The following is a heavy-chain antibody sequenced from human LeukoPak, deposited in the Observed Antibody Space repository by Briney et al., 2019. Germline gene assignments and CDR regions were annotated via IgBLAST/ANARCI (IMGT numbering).Heavy chain of an antibody. Sequence: ASVKVSCKASGYNFTGYYLHWVRRAPGQGLEWMGWINPNSGTTDYAQKFQGRVTFTRDTSSTTAYMEMTGLTSDDTAVYYCARGGGSWDYWGQGTLVTVSS. J-gene: IGHJ4*02. CDR1: GYNFTGYY. CDR3: ARGGGSWDY. D-gene: IGHD1-26*01. V-gene: IGHV1-2*02. CDR2: INPNSGTT.